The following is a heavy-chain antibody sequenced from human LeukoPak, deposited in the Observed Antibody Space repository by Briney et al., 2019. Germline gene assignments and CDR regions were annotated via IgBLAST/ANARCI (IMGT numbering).Heavy chain of an antibody. V-gene: IGHV1-8*01. CDR1: GYTFTSYD. D-gene: IGHD3-10*01. CDR3: ARGKLTMVRGVMVY. Sequence: ASVKLSRKASGYTFTSYDINWGRQATGQGLEWMGWMNPNSGNTGYAQKFQGRVTMTRNTSISTAYMELSRLRSEDTAVYYCARGKLTMVRGVMVYWGQGTLVTVSS. J-gene: IGHJ4*02. CDR2: MNPNSGNT.